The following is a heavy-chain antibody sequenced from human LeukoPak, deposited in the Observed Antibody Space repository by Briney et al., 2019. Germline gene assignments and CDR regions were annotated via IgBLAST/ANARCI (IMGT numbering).Heavy chain of an antibody. CDR1: GGSISSYY. D-gene: IGHD6-19*01. V-gene: IGHV4-59*08. CDR3: ATGYSSGWQNEGFDY. CDR2: IYYSGST. Sequence: PSETLSLTCTVSGGSISSYYWSWIRQPPGKGLEWIGYIYYSGSTNYNPSLKSRVTISVDNSKNKFSLKLSSVTAADTAVYYCATGYSSGWQNEGFDYWGQGTLVTVSS. J-gene: IGHJ4*02.